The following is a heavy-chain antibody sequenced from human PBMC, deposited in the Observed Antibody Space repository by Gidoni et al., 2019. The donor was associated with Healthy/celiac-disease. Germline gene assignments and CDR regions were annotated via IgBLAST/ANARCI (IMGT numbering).Heavy chain of an antibody. V-gene: IGHV3-30-3*01. D-gene: IGHD3-22*01. CDR1: SSYA. Sequence: SSYAMHWVRQAPGKGMEWVAVISYDGSNKYYADSVKGRFTISRDNSKNTLYLQMNSLRAEDTAVYYCARPTRPLYYYDRDAFDIWGQGTMVTVSS. J-gene: IGHJ3*02. CDR2: ISYDGSNK. CDR3: ARPTRPLYYYDRDAFDI.